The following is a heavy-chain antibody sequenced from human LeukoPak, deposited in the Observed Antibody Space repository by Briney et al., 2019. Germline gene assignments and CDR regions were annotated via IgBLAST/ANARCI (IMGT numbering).Heavy chain of an antibody. D-gene: IGHD6-19*01. J-gene: IGHJ4*02. CDR1: GYTFSAFY. CDR2: INPDSGGS. CDR3: ARDGLAYYFDY. Sequence: ASVKVSCKTSGYTFSAFYIHWVRQAPGQGPEWMGWINPDSGGSEYGQKFQGRVTFTSDTSSTTVYMEVRSLKSDDTAVYYCARDGLAYYFDYWGQGTLVTVSS. V-gene: IGHV1-2*02.